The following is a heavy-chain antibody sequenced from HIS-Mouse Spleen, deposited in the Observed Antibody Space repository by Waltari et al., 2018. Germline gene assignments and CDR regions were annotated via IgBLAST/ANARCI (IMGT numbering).Heavy chain of an antibody. D-gene: IGHD4-4*01. CDR1: GFPFSSYW. V-gene: IGHV3-74*01. CDR2: IKSDGSST. Sequence: EVQLVESGGGLVQPGGSLRLSCAASGFPFSSYWMHWVRQAPGKGLVWVSRIKSDGSSTSYADSVEGRYTISRDNAKNTLYLQMNSLRAEDTAVYYCARAGDQMTTVTTRHQRNVYYYYGMDVWGQGTTVTVSS. CDR3: ARAGDQMTTVTTRHQRNVYYYYGMDV. J-gene: IGHJ6*02.